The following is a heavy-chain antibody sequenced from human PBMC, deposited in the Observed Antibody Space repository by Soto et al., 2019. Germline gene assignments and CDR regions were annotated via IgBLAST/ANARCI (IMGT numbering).Heavy chain of an antibody. J-gene: IGHJ4*02. CDR2: MNPNSGNT. D-gene: IGHD1-26*01. CDR1: GYTFTSSD. CDR3: AIEVGSIRLDY. V-gene: IGHV1-8*01. Sequence: QVQLVQSGAEVKKPGASVKVSCKASGYTFTSSDINWVRQATGQGLEWMGWMNPNSGNTGDAQKFQGRVTMTRNTHISTDYMELSSLGSADKDGYYCAIEVGSIRLDYWGQGTLVTVSS.